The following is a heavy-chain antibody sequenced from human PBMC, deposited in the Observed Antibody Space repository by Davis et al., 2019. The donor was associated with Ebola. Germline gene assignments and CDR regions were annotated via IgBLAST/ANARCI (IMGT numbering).Heavy chain of an antibody. CDR3: AKEKRAAVAFDI. J-gene: IGHJ3*02. Sequence: PGGSLRLSCAASGFTFSSYGMHWVRQAPGKGLEWVAVIWYDGSNKYYADSVKGRFTISRDNSKNTLYLQMNSLRAEDTAVYYCAKEKRAAVAFDIWGKGTMVTVSS. CDR1: GFTFSSYG. V-gene: IGHV3-33*06. CDR2: IWYDGSNK. D-gene: IGHD6-13*01.